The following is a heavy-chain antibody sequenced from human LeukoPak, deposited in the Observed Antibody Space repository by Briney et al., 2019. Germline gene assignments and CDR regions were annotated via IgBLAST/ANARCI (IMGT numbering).Heavy chain of an antibody. D-gene: IGHD4-17*01. Sequence: PGGSLRLSCAASGFTFSSYAMGWVRQAPGKGLEWVSAISGSGGSTYYADSGKGRFTISRDNSKNTLYLQKHSLRAQDTAVYYCAKGRNYGDDEAIFDYWGQGTLVTVSS. J-gene: IGHJ4*02. V-gene: IGHV3-23*01. CDR1: GFTFSSYA. CDR2: ISGSGGST. CDR3: AKGRNYGDDEAIFDY.